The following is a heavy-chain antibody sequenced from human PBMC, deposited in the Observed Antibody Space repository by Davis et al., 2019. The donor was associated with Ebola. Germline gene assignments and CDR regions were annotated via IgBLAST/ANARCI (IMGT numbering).Heavy chain of an antibody. CDR3: ARDLIVATRDY. CDR2: MNPNNGNT. D-gene: IGHD5-12*01. V-gene: IGHV1-18*01. Sequence: ASVKVSCKASGYTFTSYDINWVRQATGQGLEWMGWMNPNNGNTNYAQKLQGRVTMTTDTSTSTAYMELRSLRSDDTAVYYCARDLIVATRDYWGQGTLVTVSS. J-gene: IGHJ4*02. CDR1: GYTFTSYD.